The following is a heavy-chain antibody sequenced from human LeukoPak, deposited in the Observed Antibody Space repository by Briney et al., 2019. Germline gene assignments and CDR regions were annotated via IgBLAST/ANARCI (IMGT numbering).Heavy chain of an antibody. Sequence: SEILSLTCAVYGGSFSGYYWSWIRQPPGKGLEWIGEINHSGSTNYNPSLKSRVTISVDTSKNQFSLKLSSVTAADTAVYYCARGHYYDSSGPTGDWFDPWGQGTLVTVSS. D-gene: IGHD3-22*01. V-gene: IGHV4-34*01. CDR2: INHSGST. J-gene: IGHJ5*02. CDR3: ARGHYYDSSGPTGDWFDP. CDR1: GGSFSGYY.